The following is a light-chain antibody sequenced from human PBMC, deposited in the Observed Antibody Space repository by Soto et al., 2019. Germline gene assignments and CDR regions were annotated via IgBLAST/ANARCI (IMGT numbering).Light chain of an antibody. V-gene: IGKV3-15*01. J-gene: IGKJ2*01. CDR2: GAS. CDR3: QQYNNWSPKLYIT. Sequence: EIVMTQSPATLSVSPGERATLSCRASQSVSSNLAWYQQKPGQAPRLLIYGASTRATGIPARFSGSGSGTQFTLTISSLQSEDFAVYYCQQYNNWSPKLYITFGQGTKLEIK. CDR1: QSVSSN.